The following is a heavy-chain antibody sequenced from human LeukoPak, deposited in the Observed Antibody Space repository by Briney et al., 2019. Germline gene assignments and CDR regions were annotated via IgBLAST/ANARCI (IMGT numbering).Heavy chain of an antibody. CDR1: GYTFTNYY. D-gene: IGHD3-10*01. CDR2: INPSGGST. J-gene: IGHJ5*01. Sequence: GASVKVSCKASGYTFTNYYTHWVRQAPGQGLEWMGIINPSGGSTNYAQKFQGRVTMTRDTSTSTVYMDLSSLRSEDTAVYYCARDKSSANWFDSWGQGTLVTVSS. CDR3: ARDKSSANWFDS. V-gene: IGHV1-46*01.